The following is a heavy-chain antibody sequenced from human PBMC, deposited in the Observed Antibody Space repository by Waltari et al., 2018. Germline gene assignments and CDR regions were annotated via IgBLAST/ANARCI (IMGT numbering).Heavy chain of an antibody. V-gene: IGHV4-59*01. J-gene: IGHJ3*02. CDR3: ARDPNTHAFDI. Sequence: QMQLQESGPGLVKPSETLSLTCTVSGGSISSYYWSWIRQPPGKGLEWIGYIYYSGSTNYNPSLKSRVTISVDTSKNQFSLKLSSVTAADTAVYYCARDPNTHAFDIWGQGTMVTVSS. CDR2: IYYSGST. D-gene: IGHD2-2*02. CDR1: GGSISSYY.